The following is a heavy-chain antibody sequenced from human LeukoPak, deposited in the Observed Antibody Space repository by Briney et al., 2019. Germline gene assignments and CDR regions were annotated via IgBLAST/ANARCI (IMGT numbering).Heavy chain of an antibody. V-gene: IGHV4-30-4*08. CDR1: GGSISSGDYY. D-gene: IGHD6-6*01. CDR2: IYYSGST. CDR3: ARGRAARWYFDL. J-gene: IGHJ2*01. Sequence: SETLSLTCTVSGGSISSGDYYWSWIRQPPGKGLEWIGYIYYSGSTYYNPSLKSRVTISVDTSKNQFSLKLSSVTAADTAVYYCARGRAARWYFDLWGRGTLVTVSS.